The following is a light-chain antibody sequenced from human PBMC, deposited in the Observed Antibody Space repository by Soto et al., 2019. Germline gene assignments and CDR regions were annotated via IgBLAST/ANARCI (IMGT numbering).Light chain of an antibody. CDR2: GES. CDR3: QQYNTCPCT. J-gene: IGKJ1*01. Sequence: EIVMTQSPSTLYVSPGERATLSCRASQSVSSKLAWYQQKPGQAPRLLIYGESTRATGIPARFIGSGSGTEFTLTISSLQSEDFAVYYCQQYNTCPCTFGHGTKVQIK. CDR1: QSVSSK. V-gene: IGKV3-15*01.